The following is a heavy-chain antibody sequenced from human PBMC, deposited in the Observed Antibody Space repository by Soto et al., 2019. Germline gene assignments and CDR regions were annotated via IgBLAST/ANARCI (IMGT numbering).Heavy chain of an antibody. CDR3: ARDLSSGYDSYHFDY. Sequence: FLTCSVSGYLISSGYCWGWVRQTPGKGLEWLGSIDYSGKTYKNPSLKSRVSASVDLSQNQFSLNLRSVTAADTAVYFCARDLSSGYDSYHFDYWGQGTLVTVSS. V-gene: IGHV4-38-2*02. CDR2: IDYSGKT. J-gene: IGHJ4*02. D-gene: IGHD3-22*01. CDR1: GYLISSGYC.